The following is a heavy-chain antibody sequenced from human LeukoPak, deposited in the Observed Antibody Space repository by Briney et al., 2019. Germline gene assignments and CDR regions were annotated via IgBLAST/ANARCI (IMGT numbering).Heavy chain of an antibody. CDR3: ARVGISAATADY. D-gene: IGHD6-25*01. CDR2: INPNSGGT. Sequence: ASVKVSCKASGYTFTGYYMHWVRQAPGQGLEWMGWINPNSGGTNYAQKFQGRVTMTRDTSISTAYMELNSLTSDDTAVYFCARVGISAATADYWGQGTLVTVSS. V-gene: IGHV1-2*02. CDR1: GYTFTGYY. J-gene: IGHJ4*02.